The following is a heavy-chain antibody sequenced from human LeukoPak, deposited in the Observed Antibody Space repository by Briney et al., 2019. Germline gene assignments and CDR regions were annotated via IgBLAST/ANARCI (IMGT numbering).Heavy chain of an antibody. CDR1: GYNFIVYY. V-gene: IGHV1-2*02. D-gene: IGHD2-15*01. Sequence: PGASVKVSCKASGYNFIVYYIHWLRQAPGHGLEWMGWIDPRTGDTHYAQQFRDRFSLTRDTSSSTAYMDLSRLTSDDTAIYFCAKDWEMRYWQGGFDSWGQGTLLTVSS. CDR3: AKDWEMRYWQGGFDS. J-gene: IGHJ4*02. CDR2: IDPRTGDT.